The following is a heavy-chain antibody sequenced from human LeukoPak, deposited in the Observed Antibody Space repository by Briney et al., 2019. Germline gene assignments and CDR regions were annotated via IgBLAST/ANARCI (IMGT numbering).Heavy chain of an antibody. Sequence: SETLSLTCTVSGGSISSGDYYWSWIRQPPGKGLEWIGYIYYSGSTYYNPSLKSRVTISVDTSKNQFSLKLSSVTAADTAVYYCARDNYYGSGTEYYYYGMDVWGKGTTVTVSS. D-gene: IGHD3-10*01. V-gene: IGHV4-30-4*01. CDR2: IYYSGST. CDR1: GGSISSGDYY. J-gene: IGHJ6*04. CDR3: ARDNYYGSGTEYYYYGMDV.